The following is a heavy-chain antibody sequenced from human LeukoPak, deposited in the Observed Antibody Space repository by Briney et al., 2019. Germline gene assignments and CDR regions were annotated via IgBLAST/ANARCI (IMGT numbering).Heavy chain of an antibody. CDR1: GFTFSSYG. V-gene: IGHV3-33*01. J-gene: IGHJ4*02. D-gene: IGHD3-10*01. Sequence: GGSLRLSCAASGFTFSSYGMHWVRQAPGKGLEWVAVIWYDGSNKYYADSVKGRFTFSRDNAKNSLYLQMDSLRAEDTAVYYCARDKSAGADTGSSFYYWGQGALVTVSS. CDR3: ARDKSAGADTGSSFYY. CDR2: IWYDGSNK.